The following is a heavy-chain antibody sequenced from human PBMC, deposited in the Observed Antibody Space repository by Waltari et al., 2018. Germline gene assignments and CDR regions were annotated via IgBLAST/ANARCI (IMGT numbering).Heavy chain of an antibody. CDR3: ARAGGGNSLKRNALDI. D-gene: IGHD3-16*01. V-gene: IGHV1-2*02. Sequence: QVHLVQSGAEVKKPGASVKVSCRASGYTFTGHYIHWGRQAPGQGFEWMEWINTCSKGKDYAQKVQGRVTMTRDTSISTAYMELRGLKSDDTAIYYCARAGGGNSLKRNALDIWGQGTLVAVSS. CDR2: INTCSKGK. J-gene: IGHJ3*02. CDR1: GYTFTGHY.